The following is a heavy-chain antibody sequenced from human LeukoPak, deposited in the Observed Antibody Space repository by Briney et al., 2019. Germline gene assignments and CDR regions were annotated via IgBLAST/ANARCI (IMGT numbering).Heavy chain of an antibody. CDR2: ISAYNGNT. V-gene: IGHV1-18*01. CDR3: AGSVTLNPYYYYGMDV. J-gene: IGHJ6*02. CDR1: GYTFTSYG. Sequence: ASVKVSCKASGYTFTSYGISWVRQAPGQGLKWMGWISAYNGNTNYAQKLQGRVTMTTDTSTSTAYMELRSLRSDDTAVYYCAGSVTLNPYYYYGMDVWGQGTTVTVSS. D-gene: IGHD4-17*01.